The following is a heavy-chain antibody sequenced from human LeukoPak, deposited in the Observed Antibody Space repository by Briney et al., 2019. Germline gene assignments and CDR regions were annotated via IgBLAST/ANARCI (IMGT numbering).Heavy chain of an antibody. CDR1: GGSISSYY. Sequence: SETLSLTCTVSGGSISSYYWSWIRQPPGKGLEWIGYIYYSGSTNYNPSLKSRVTISVDTSKNQFSLKLSSVTAADTAVYYCARVALGVWAFDIWGQGTMVTVSS. V-gene: IGHV4-59*12. D-gene: IGHD1-26*01. J-gene: IGHJ3*02. CDR3: ARVALGVWAFDI. CDR2: IYYSGST.